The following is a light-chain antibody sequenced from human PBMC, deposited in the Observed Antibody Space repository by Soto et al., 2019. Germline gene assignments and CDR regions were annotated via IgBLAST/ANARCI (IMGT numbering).Light chain of an antibody. CDR2: KAS. CDR1: QSISSW. V-gene: IGKV1-5*03. Sequence: DIQMTQSPSTLSASVGDRVTITCRASQSISSWLAWYQQKPGKAPKLLIYKASSLESGVPSRFSGSGSGTDFTLTISSLQPDDFATYYCQHYDSYRAFGQGTKVDIK. CDR3: QHYDSYRA. J-gene: IGKJ1*01.